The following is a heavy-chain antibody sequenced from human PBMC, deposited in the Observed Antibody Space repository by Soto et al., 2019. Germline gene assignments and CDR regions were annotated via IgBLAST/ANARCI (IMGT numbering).Heavy chain of an antibody. D-gene: IGHD6-6*01. Sequence: GGYLRLSCAASGFTFSSYAMSWVRQAPGKGLEWVSAISGSGGSTYYADSVKGRFTISRDNSKNTLYLQMNSLRAEDTAVYYCAISKQLNPYYYYYGMDVWGQGTTVTVSS. V-gene: IGHV3-23*01. J-gene: IGHJ6*02. CDR3: AISKQLNPYYYYYGMDV. CDR2: ISGSGGST. CDR1: GFTFSSYA.